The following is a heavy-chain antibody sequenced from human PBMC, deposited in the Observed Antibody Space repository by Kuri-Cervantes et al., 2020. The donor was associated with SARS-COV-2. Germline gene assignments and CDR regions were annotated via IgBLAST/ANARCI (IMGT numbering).Heavy chain of an antibody. CDR3: ARGYCTNGVCYSRAFDV. CDR1: GFTFSGYN. Sequence: LSLTCAASGFTFSGYNMNWVRQAPGKGLEWVSYISRTSVTIFYTDSVEGRFTISRDNAKDSLFLQMDSLRAEDTAVYYCARGYCTNGVCYSRAFDVWGQGTKVTVSS. CDR2: ISRTSVTI. V-gene: IGHV3-48*01. D-gene: IGHD2-8*01. J-gene: IGHJ3*01.